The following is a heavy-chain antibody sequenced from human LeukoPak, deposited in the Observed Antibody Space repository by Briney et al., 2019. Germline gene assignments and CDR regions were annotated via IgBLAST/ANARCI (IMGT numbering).Heavy chain of an antibody. CDR1: GYTFTSYG. J-gene: IGHJ4*02. Sequence: GASVKVSCKASGYTFTSYGISWVRQAPGQGLEWMGWISAYNGNTNYAQKLQGRVTMTTDTSTSTAYMELRSLRSDDTAVYYCARRLGYYYGSGSYSYFDYWGQGTLVTVSS. D-gene: IGHD3-10*01. CDR3: ARRLGYYYGSGSYSYFDY. V-gene: IGHV1-18*01. CDR2: ISAYNGNT.